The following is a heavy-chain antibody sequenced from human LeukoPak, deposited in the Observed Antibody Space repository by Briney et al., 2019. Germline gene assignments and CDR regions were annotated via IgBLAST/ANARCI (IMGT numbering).Heavy chain of an antibody. J-gene: IGHJ4*02. CDR1: GFTLSDHY. CDR3: ARDTHASFDY. Sequence: GGSLRLSCAASGFTLSDHYMDWVRQAPGKGLEWVGRTRNKANGYTTDYAASVKGRFTISRDDSKNSLYLQMNSLKTEDTAVYFCARDTHASFDYWGQGTLVTVSS. V-gene: IGHV3-72*01. CDR2: TRNKANGYTT.